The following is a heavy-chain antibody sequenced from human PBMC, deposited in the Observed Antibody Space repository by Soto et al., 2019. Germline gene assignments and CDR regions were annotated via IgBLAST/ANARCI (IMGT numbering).Heavy chain of an antibody. D-gene: IGHD1-26*01. V-gene: IGHV3-21*01. CDR3: ARAILPHGWELPIDL. Sequence: VHLVESGGGLVRPGKSLSLSCLAPGFSFSTYAMNWVAQAQGKGLEWVSSISSRSTYISYADSVRGRFTVSRDNTKNSVTLQVDSLRADDSGIYYCARAILPHGWELPIDLWGQGTLVTVSS. J-gene: IGHJ4*02. CDR2: ISSRSTYI. CDR1: GFSFSTYA.